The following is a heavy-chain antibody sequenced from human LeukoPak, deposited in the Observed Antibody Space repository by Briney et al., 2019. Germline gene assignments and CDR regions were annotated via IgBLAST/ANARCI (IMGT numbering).Heavy chain of an antibody. CDR1: GGSFSGYY. CDR2: INHSGST. Sequence: PSETLSLTCAVYGGSFSGYYWSWIRQPPGKGLEWIGEINHSGSTNYNPSLKSRVTISVDTSKNQFSLKLSSVTAADTAVYYCARGPRITIFGVVIRTATDVWGKGTTVTVSS. CDR3: ARGPRITIFGVVIRTATDV. J-gene: IGHJ6*04. V-gene: IGHV4-34*01. D-gene: IGHD3-3*01.